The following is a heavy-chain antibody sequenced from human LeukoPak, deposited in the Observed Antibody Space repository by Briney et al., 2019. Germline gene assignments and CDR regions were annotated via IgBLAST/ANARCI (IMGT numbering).Heavy chain of an antibody. V-gene: IGHV3-7*01. CDR2: IKQDGSDK. D-gene: IGHD6-19*01. J-gene: IGHJ4*02. CDR3: ARYNSAWKTDDY. Sequence: AGGSLRLSCAASGFTFNSYWMTWVRQAPGKGLEWVADIKQDGSDKNYAGSVKGRFTISRDNAKMALCLQRNSLRAEDTAVYFCARYNSAWKTDDYWGQGTLVTVSS. CDR1: GFTFNSYW.